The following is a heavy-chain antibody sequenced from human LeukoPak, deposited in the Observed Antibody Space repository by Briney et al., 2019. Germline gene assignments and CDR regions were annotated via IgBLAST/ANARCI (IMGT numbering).Heavy chain of an antibody. Sequence: GASVKVSCKASGFTSTTSTMQWVRQARGQRLERIGWIVVGSGDTNYAEKFQERVTTTRDMSTSTVYMELSSLRSDDTAVYYCAADQPRYPDAFDIWGQGTMVTVSS. D-gene: IGHD1-1*01. CDR2: IVVGSGDT. CDR1: GFTSTTST. CDR3: AADQPRYPDAFDI. J-gene: IGHJ3*02. V-gene: IGHV1-58*02.